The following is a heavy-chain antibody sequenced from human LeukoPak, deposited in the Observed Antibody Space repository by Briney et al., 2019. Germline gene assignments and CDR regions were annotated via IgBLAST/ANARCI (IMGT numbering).Heavy chain of an antibody. V-gene: IGHV3-30*01. J-gene: IGHJ4*02. Sequence: PGGSLRLSCAASGFTFSSYAMHWVRQAPGKGLEWVAVISYDGSNKYYADSVKGRFTISRDNSKNTLYLQMNSLRAEDTAVYHCARDPVGALGYYFDYWGQGTLVTVSS. CDR2: ISYDGSNK. D-gene: IGHD1-26*01. CDR3: ARDPVGALGYYFDY. CDR1: GFTFSSYA.